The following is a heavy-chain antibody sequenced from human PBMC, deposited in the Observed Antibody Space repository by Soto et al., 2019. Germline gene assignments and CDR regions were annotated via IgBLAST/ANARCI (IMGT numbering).Heavy chain of an antibody. J-gene: IGHJ5*02. CDR3: ARLPFPWGWFDP. CDR2: IRGSGRTI. V-gene: IGHV3-11*01. CDR1: GTVSRAY. Sequence: QVQLVESGGGLVKPGGSLRLSCAASGTVSRAYMSWVRQAPGKGLEWLQYIRGSGRTIYSANSVKGRFTISRDNATNSLYLQMNSLRAEDTAVYYCARLPFPWGWFDPWGQGTLVTVSS. D-gene: IGHD3-16*01.